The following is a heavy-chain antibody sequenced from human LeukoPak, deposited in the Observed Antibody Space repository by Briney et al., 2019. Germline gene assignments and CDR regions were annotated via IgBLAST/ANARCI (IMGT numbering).Heavy chain of an antibody. CDR3: ASSSNYYDSSGYTDAFDI. J-gene: IGHJ3*02. CDR1: GGSISSSNW. D-gene: IGHD3-22*01. V-gene: IGHV4-4*02. CDR2: IYHSGST. Sequence: SETLSLTCAVSGGSISSSNWWSWVRQPPGKGLEWIGEIYHSGSTNYNPSLKSRVTISVDKSENQFSLKLSSVTAADTAVYYCASSSNYYDSSGYTDAFDIWGQGTMVTVSS.